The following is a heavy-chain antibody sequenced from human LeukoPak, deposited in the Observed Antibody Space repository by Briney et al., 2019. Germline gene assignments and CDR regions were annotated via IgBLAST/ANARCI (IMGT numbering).Heavy chain of an antibody. CDR3: ARGQGTVTTH. CDR1: GVSISSYY. Sequence: SETLSLTCTVSGVSISSYYWTWIRQPPGKGLEWIGNIDYSGNTKYNPSLKSRVTISVDTSKNQFSLKLSSVTAADTAVYYCARGQGTVTTHWGQGTLVTVSS. D-gene: IGHD4-17*01. CDR2: IDYSGNT. J-gene: IGHJ4*02. V-gene: IGHV4-59*12.